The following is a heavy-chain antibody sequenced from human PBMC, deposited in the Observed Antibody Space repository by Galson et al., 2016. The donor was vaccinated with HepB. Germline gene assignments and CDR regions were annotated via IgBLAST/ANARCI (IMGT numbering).Heavy chain of an antibody. J-gene: IGHJ4*02. CDR1: GFTLDNYA. V-gene: IGHV3-9*01. CDR3: AREYSTGYYERFLAKRARRGFDY. Sequence: SLRLSCAASGFTLDNYAMHWVRQAPGKGLEWVSGISWNSGAIGYADSVKGRFTVSRDNAKNSLYLQMNSLRAEDTAVYYCAREYSTGYYERFLAKRARRGFDYWGQGTLVTVSS. D-gene: IGHD6-19*01. CDR2: ISWNSGAI.